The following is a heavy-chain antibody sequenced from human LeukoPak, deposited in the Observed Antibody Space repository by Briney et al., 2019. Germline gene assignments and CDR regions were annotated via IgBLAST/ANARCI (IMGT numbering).Heavy chain of an antibody. J-gene: IGHJ3*02. CDR3: ARIGQGFLEWPAPDAFDI. V-gene: IGHV4-30-2*01. CDR2: IYHSGST. Sequence: SETLSLTCTVSGGSISSGGYYWSWIRQPPGKGLEWIGYIYHSGSTYYNPSLKSRVTISVDRSKNQFSLKLSSVTAADTAVYYCARIGQGFLEWPAPDAFDIWGQGTMVTVSS. CDR1: GGSISSGGYY. D-gene: IGHD3-3*01.